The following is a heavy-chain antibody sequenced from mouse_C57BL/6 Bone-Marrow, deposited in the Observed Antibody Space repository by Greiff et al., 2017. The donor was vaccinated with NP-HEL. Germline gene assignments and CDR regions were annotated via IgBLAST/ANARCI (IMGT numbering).Heavy chain of an antibody. V-gene: IGHV5-4*01. Sequence: EVHLVESGGGLVKPGGSLKLSCAASGFTFSSYAMSWVRQTPEQRLEWVATISDGGSYTYYPDNVKGRFTISRDNAKNNLYLQMSHLKSEDTAMYYCANWAPAYWGQGTLVTVSA. CDR3: ANWAPAY. CDR1: GFTFSSYA. CDR2: ISDGGSYT. D-gene: IGHD4-1*02. J-gene: IGHJ3*01.